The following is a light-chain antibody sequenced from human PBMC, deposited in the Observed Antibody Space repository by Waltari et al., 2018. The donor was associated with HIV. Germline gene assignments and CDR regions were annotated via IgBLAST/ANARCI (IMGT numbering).Light chain of an antibody. CDR1: SSHVGRYNY. CDR3: SSYTSSRTVV. V-gene: IGLV2-14*03. Sequence: QSALTQPASVTGSPGQSITLPCTGASSHVGRYNYVSWYQHHPGKAPKLIIYDVSNRPSGVSNRFSGSKSGTTASLTISGLQAEDEADYYCSSYTSSRTVVFGGGTKLTVL. J-gene: IGLJ2*01. CDR2: DVS.